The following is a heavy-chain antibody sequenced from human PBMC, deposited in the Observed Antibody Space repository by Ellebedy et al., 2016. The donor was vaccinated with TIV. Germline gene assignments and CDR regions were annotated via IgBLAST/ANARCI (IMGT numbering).Heavy chain of an antibody. Sequence: PGGSLRLSCKGSGYSFSSYWIGWVRQVPGKGLEWVGIIFPGDSDTRYSPSFQGQVTISADKSISPAYLQWTSLKASDTAIYYCAREFRTYGDPWYFDLWGRGTLVTVSS. J-gene: IGHJ2*01. CDR1: GYSFSSYW. V-gene: IGHV5-51*01. CDR2: IFPGDSDT. CDR3: AREFRTYGDPWYFDL. D-gene: IGHD4-17*01.